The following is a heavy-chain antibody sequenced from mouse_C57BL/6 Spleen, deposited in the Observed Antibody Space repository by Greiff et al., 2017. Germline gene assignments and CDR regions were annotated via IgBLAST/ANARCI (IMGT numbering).Heavy chain of an antibody. J-gene: IGHJ2*01. D-gene: IGHD4-1*01. Sequence: QVQLQQSGPELVKPGASVKISCKASGYAFSSSWMTWVKQRPGKGLEWIGRIYPGDGDTNYNGKFKGKATLTADKSSSTAYMQLSSLTSEDSAVXLCAKGTGTSFDYWGQGTTLTVSS. CDR1: GYAFSSSW. CDR3: AKGTGTSFDY. CDR2: IYPGDGDT. V-gene: IGHV1-82*01.